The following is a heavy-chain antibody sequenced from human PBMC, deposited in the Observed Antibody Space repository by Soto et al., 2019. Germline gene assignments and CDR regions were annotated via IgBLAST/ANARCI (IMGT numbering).Heavy chain of an antibody. CDR1: GFTFRSYG. J-gene: IGHJ6*02. D-gene: IGHD2-2*01. V-gene: IGHV3-33*01. CDR2: IWFDGSKK. Sequence: QMQLVESGGGVVQPGRSLRLSCAASGFTFRSYGIHWVCQAPGKGLEWVALIWFDGSKKYYVDSVKSRFAVSRDNSKNTLYLQMNSLRVEDTAVYYCARDRLVPYGYGMDVWGQGTTVTVSS. CDR3: ARDRLVPYGYGMDV.